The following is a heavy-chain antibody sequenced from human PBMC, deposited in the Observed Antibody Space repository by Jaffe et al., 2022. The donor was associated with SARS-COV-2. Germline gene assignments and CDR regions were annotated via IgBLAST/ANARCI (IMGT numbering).Heavy chain of an antibody. Sequence: QLQLQESGPGLVKPSETLSLTCTVSGGSISSSSYYWGWIRQPPGKGLEWIGSIYYSGSTYYNPSLKSRVTISVDTSKNQFSLKLSSVTAADTAVYYCARQGAGQGPYSSGWFGASYYYYGMDVWGQGTTVTVSS. J-gene: IGHJ6*02. CDR1: GGSISSSSYY. D-gene: IGHD6-19*01. CDR3: ARQGAGQGPYSSGWFGASYYYYGMDV. CDR2: IYYSGST. V-gene: IGHV4-39*01.